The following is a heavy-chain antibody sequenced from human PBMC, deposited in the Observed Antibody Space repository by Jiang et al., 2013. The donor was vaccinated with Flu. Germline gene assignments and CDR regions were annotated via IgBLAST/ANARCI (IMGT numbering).Heavy chain of an antibody. CDR1: GYSISSGYY. V-gene: IGHV4-38-2*01. CDR3: ARHGSRYDSSGYYQFDY. J-gene: IGHJ4*02. Sequence: VQLVESGPGLVKPSETLSLTCAVSGYSISSGYYWGWIRQPPGKGLEWIGSIYHSGSTYYNPSLKSRVTISVDTSKNQFSLKLSSVTAADTAVYYCARHGSRYDSSGYYQFDYWGQGTLVTVSS. CDR2: IYHSGST. D-gene: IGHD3-22*01.